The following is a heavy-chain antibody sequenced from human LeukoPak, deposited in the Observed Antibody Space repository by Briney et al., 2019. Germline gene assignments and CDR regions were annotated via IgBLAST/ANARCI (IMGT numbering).Heavy chain of an antibody. D-gene: IGHD3-22*01. J-gene: IGHJ4*02. CDR2: IYYIGST. V-gene: IGHV4-59*01. Sequence: PSETLSLTCTVSDGSISSYFWSWLRQPPGKGLEWIGDIYYIGSTSYNPSLKSRVTISVDTSKNQFSLKVSSVTAADTAVYYCARERRENYYDNSGYPDYWGQGTLVTVSS. CDR1: DGSISSYF. CDR3: ARERRENYYDNSGYPDY.